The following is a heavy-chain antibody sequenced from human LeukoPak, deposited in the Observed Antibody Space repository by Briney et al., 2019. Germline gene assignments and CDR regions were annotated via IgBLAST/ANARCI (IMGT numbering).Heavy chain of an antibody. CDR2: ISSSSSYI. CDR1: GLAFSAYK. CDR3: ARGGRDGYNFQGGDY. V-gene: IGHV3-21*01. Sequence: PGGSLRLSCAASGLAFSAYKMHWVRQAPRKGLEWVSSISSSSSYIYYADSVKGRFTISRDNAKNSLYLQMNSLRAEDTAVYYCARGGRDGYNFQGGDYWGQGTLVTVSS. J-gene: IGHJ4*02. D-gene: IGHD5-24*01.